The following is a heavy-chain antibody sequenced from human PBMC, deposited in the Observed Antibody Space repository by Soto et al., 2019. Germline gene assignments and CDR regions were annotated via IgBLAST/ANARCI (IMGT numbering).Heavy chain of an antibody. CDR2: ISSDSTTI. Sequence: EVQLVESGGGLVQPGGSLRLSCAASGFAFSGYSMNWVRQAPGKGLKWVSYISSDSTTIYYADSVKGRFTISRDNAKNSLYQQMNSLTVEDTAVYYCAREQSGFDPWGQGTLVTVSS. CDR1: GFAFSGYS. J-gene: IGHJ5*02. V-gene: IGHV3-48*01. CDR3: AREQSGFDP.